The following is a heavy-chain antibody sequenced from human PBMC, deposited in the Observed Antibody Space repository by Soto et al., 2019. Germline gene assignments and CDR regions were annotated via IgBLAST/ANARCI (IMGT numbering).Heavy chain of an antibody. Sequence: QVQLVQSGAEVKKPGASVKVSCKASGYTFTSYDINWVRQATGQGLEWMGWMNPNSGNTGYAQKFQGRVTMARNTSRSTAYMELRSLRSEDTAVYYCARGEFLWFGELLRWGQGTLVTVSS. V-gene: IGHV1-8*01. D-gene: IGHD3-10*01. J-gene: IGHJ4*02. CDR3: ARGEFLWFGELLR. CDR1: GYTFTSYD. CDR2: MNPNSGNT.